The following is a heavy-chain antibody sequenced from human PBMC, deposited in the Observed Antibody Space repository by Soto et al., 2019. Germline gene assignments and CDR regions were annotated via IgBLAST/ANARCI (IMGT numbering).Heavy chain of an antibody. V-gene: IGHV1-18*01. J-gene: IGHJ4*02. CDR1: GYTFTSYG. CDR2: ISAYNGNT. Sequence: ASVKVSCKASGYTFTSYGISWVRQAPGQGLEWMGWISAYNGNTNYAQKLQGRVTMTTDTSTSTAYMELRSLRSDDTAVYYCERKHKDIVAVDYWGQGTLVTVSS. CDR3: ERKHKDIVAVDY. D-gene: IGHD2-2*01.